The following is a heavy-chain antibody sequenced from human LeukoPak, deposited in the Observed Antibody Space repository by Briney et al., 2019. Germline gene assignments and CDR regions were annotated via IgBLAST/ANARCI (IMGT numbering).Heavy chain of an antibody. CDR2: IHDNGDS. Sequence: SETLSLTCLVSGGSISGYFWSWIRPPAGKGLAWIGRIHDNGDSNHNPSLKSRVTMALDPSGNQAFLKLTSVTAADRAEFYCAGARSGLGGTCPSDRGGPGTLITSP. CDR3: AGARSGLGGTCPSDR. V-gene: IGHV4-4*07. D-gene: IGHD2-15*01. CDR1: GGSISGYF. J-gene: IGHJ1*01.